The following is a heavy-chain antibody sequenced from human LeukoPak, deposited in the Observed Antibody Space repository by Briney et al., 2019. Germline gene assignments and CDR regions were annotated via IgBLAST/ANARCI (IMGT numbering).Heavy chain of an antibody. CDR1: GFTFSSYA. CDR2: ISGSGGST. D-gene: IGHD3-10*01. Sequence: PGGSLRLSCAASGFTFSSYAMSWVRQAPGKGLEWVSVISGSGGSTYYADSVKGRFTISRDNSKNTLYLQMNSLRAEDTAVYYCAKASVMYYYGSGSYYYYYGMDVWGQGTTVTVSS. J-gene: IGHJ6*02. CDR3: AKASVMYYYGSGSYYYYYGMDV. V-gene: IGHV3-23*01.